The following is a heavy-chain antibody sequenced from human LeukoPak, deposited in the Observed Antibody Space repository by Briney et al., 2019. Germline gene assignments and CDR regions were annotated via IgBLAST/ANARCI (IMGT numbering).Heavy chain of an antibody. CDR1: GYTFTRYY. V-gene: IGHV1-2*02. J-gene: IGHJ6*03. CDR3: ARDPYVLTTVTTGGYYYMDV. D-gene: IGHD4-17*01. Sequence: ASVKVSCKASGYTFTRYYMHWVRQAPGQGLEWMGWINPNSGGTNYAQKFQGRVTMTRDTSISTAYMELSRLRSDDTAVYYCARDPYVLTTVTTGGYYYMDVWGKGTTVTVSS. CDR2: INPNSGGT.